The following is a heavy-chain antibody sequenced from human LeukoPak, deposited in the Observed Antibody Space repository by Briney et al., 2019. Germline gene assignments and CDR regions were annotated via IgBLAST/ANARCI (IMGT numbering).Heavy chain of an antibody. CDR2: IYWNDDK. V-gene: IGHV2-5*01. J-gene: IGHJ4*02. D-gene: IGHD3-3*01. CDR1: GFSLSTSGVG. Sequence: KESGPTLVKPTQTLTLTCTFSGFSLSTSGVGVGWIRQPPGKALEWLAPIYWNDDKRYSPSLKSRLTITKDTSKNQVVLTMTNMDPVDTATYYCAHRLGGFLEYYYFDYWGQGTLVTVSS. CDR3: AHRLGGFLEYYYFDY.